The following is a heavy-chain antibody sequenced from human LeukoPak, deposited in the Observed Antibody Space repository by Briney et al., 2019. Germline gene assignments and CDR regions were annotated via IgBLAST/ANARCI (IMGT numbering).Heavy chain of an antibody. J-gene: IGHJ6*02. CDR3: GRKIIAAHNDGYSYYGMDV. V-gene: IGHV3-30-3*01. CDR2: ISYDGSNK. CDR1: GFTFSSYA. D-gene: IGHD6-6*01. Sequence: GGSLRLSCAASGFTFSSYAMHWVRQAPGKGLEWVAVISYDGSNKYYADSVKGRFTISRDNSKNTLYLQMNSLRAEDTAVYYCGRKIIAAHNDGYSYYGMDVWAQGPTVPVS.